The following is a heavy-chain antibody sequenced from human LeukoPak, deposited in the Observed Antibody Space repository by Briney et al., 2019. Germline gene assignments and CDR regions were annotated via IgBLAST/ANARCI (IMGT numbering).Heavy chain of an antibody. V-gene: IGHV3-48*03. Sequence: GGSLRLSCEASGFAVSSFEINWVRQAPGKGLEWVSYISSSGGTMDYADSVKGRFTVSRDNGKKLVHLQLNSLRAEDTAVYFCARIPHPDYADAQWGQGTLVIVSS. D-gene: IGHD4-17*01. CDR3: ARIPHPDYADAQ. CDR1: GFAVSSFE. CDR2: ISSSGGTM. J-gene: IGHJ4*02.